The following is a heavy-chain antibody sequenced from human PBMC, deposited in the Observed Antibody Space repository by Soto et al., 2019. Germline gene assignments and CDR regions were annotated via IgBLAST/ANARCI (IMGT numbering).Heavy chain of an antibody. D-gene: IGHD3-10*01. V-gene: IGHV3-74*01. CDR1: GFTFGDYA. CDR3: ASISDRDWFDP. J-gene: IGHJ5*02. Sequence: PGGSLRLSCAASGFTFGDYAMHWVRQVPGKGLVWVSRINSDGSSTSYADSVKGRFTISRDNAKNTLYLQMNSLRAEDTAVYYCASISDRDWFDPWGQGTLVTVSS. CDR2: INSDGSST.